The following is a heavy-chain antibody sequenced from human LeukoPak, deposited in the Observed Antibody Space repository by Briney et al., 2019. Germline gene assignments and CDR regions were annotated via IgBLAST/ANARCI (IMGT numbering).Heavy chain of an antibody. Sequence: PGGSLRLSCAASGFDFDIFWMAWVRQAPGKGLEWVGSMKQGGIDERYLDFVKGGFTIPRAHPKTSSSLQMNSLTHHDTAFYYCPRVGYCSRVGCQATDWFDPWGQGTLVIASS. CDR1: GFDFDIFW. V-gene: IGHV3-7*01. D-gene: IGHD2-15*01. J-gene: IGHJ5*02. CDR2: MKQGGIDE. CDR3: PRVGYCSRVGCQATDWFDP.